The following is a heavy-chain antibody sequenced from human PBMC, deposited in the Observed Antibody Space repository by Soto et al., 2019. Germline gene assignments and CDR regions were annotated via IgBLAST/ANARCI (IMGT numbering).Heavy chain of an antibody. Sequence: ASVKVSCKASGYTSTAFFMNCVRQAPGQGLEWMGWISAYNGNTNYAQKLQGRVTMTTDTSTSTAYMELRSLRSDDTAVYYCARDLYYYDSSGYYLPPSFDYWGQGILVTVSS. D-gene: IGHD3-22*01. CDR2: ISAYNGNT. CDR3: ARDLYYYDSSGYYLPPSFDY. V-gene: IGHV1-18*04. CDR1: GYTSTAFF. J-gene: IGHJ4*02.